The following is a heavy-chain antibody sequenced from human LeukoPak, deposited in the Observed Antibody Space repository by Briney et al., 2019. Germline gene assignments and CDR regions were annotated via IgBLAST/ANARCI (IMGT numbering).Heavy chain of an antibody. CDR1: GYTFTGYY. D-gene: IGHD3-22*01. CDR3: ARAMYYYDSSASPLDY. Sequence: ASVKVSCKASGYTFTGYYMHWVRQAPGQGLEWMGWINPNSGGTNYAQKFQGRVTMTRDTSISTAYMELSRLRSDDTAVYHCARAMYYYDSSASPLDYWGQGTLVTVSS. V-gene: IGHV1-2*02. J-gene: IGHJ4*02. CDR2: INPNSGGT.